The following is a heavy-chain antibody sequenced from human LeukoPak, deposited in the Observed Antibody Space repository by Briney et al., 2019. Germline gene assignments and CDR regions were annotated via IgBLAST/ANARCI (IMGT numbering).Heavy chain of an antibody. V-gene: IGHV1-2*06. J-gene: IGHJ5*02. D-gene: IGHD2-2*01. Sequence: ASVKVSCTASGYTFTAYYMHWVRQAPGQGLEWMGRINPDRGGTNYAQKLQGRVTMTTDTSTSTAYMELRSLRSDDTAVYYCARGLGYCSSTSCLNWFDPWGQGTLVTVSS. CDR3: ARGLGYCSSTSCLNWFDP. CDR1: GYTFTAYY. CDR2: INPDRGGT.